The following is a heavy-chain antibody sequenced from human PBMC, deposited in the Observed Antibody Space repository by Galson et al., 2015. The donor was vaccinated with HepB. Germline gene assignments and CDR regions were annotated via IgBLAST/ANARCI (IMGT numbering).Heavy chain of an antibody. J-gene: IGHJ4*02. V-gene: IGHV3-48*03. CDR1: GFTFSSYE. CDR2: ISSSGSTI. D-gene: IGHD6-13*01. CDR3: ARLSAISIAAASTDFDY. Sequence: SLRLSCAASGFTFSSYEMNWVRQAPGKGLEWVSYISSSGSTIYYADSVKGRFTISRDNAKNSLYLQMNSLRAEDTAVYYCARLSAISIAAASTDFDYWGQGTLVTVSS.